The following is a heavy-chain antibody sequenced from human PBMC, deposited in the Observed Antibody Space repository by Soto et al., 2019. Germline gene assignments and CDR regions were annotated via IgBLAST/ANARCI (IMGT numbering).Heavy chain of an antibody. Sequence: PSETLSLTCAVYGGSFSGYYWSWIRQPPGKGLEWIGEINHSGSTNYNPSLKSRVTISVDTSKNQFSLKLSSVTAADTAVYYCARIKYHRYFDYWGQGTLVTVSS. CDR3: ARIKYHRYFDY. J-gene: IGHJ4*02. CDR2: INHSGST. V-gene: IGHV4-34*01. CDR1: GGSFSGYY.